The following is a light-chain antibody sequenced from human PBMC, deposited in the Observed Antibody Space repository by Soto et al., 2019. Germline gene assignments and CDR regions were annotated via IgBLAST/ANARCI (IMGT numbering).Light chain of an antibody. CDR1: HSISPA. V-gene: IGKV1-39*01. Sequence: DIHITQSPSSLSASVGARVTITCRASHSISPALKWYQQKPGKAPKVLIYAASSLQSGVPPRFSGSGSGTDFTLTISSLQPEDFATYYCQQTYGTPRTFGQGTRVEVK. CDR3: QQTYGTPRT. J-gene: IGKJ1*01. CDR2: AAS.